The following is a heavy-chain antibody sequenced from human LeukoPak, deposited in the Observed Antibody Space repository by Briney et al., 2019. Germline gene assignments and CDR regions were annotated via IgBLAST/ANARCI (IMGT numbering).Heavy chain of an antibody. Sequence: SETLSLTCTVSGGSISRSSYYWGWTRQPPGKGLEWIGSIYYSGSTYYNPSLKSRVTISVDTSKNQFSLKLSSVTAADTAVYYCARAASELESYFDYWGQGTLVTVSS. D-gene: IGHD1-26*01. V-gene: IGHV4-39*07. CDR1: GGSISRSSYY. J-gene: IGHJ4*02. CDR3: ARAASELESYFDY. CDR2: IYYSGST.